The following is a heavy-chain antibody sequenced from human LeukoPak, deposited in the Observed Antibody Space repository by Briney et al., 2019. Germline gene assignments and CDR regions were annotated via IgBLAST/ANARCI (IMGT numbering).Heavy chain of an antibody. Sequence: PSQTLSLTCAVSGGSISSGGYSWSWIRQPPGKGLEWIGFIYHSGSTYYNPSLKSRLTISVDRSKNQFSLKLSSVTAADTAVYYCARSLYYYDTSAPRAFDIWGQGTMVTASS. D-gene: IGHD3-22*01. V-gene: IGHV4-30-2*01. CDR2: IYHSGST. CDR1: GGSISSGGYS. CDR3: ARSLYYYDTSAPRAFDI. J-gene: IGHJ3*02.